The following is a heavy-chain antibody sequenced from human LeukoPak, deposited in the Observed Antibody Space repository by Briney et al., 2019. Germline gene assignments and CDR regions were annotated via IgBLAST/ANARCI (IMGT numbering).Heavy chain of an antibody. J-gene: IGHJ4*02. CDR2: IYYSGSA. CDR1: GGSINNYY. V-gene: IGHV4-59*01. CDR3: ATTCIAVHPYYFDY. Sequence: SETLSLTCTVSGGSINNYYWTWIRQPPGKGLEWIGYIYYSGSANYNPSLKSRVTISVDTSKNQFSLKVSSVTAADTAVYYCATTCIAVHPYYFDYWGQGTLVTVSS. D-gene: IGHD6-19*01.